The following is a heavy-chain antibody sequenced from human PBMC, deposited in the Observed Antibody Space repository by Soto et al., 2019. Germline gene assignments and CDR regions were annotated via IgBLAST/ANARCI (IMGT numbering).Heavy chain of an antibody. CDR3: ASCLGYYDSSGYDY. Sequence: GASVKVSCKASGGTFSSYAISWVRQAPGQGLEWMGGIIPIFGTANYAQKFQGRVTITADESTSTAYMELSSLRSEDTAVYYCASCLGYYDSSGYDYWGHGTLVTVSS. J-gene: IGHJ4*01. D-gene: IGHD3-22*01. CDR1: GGTFSSYA. V-gene: IGHV1-69*13. CDR2: IIPIFGTA.